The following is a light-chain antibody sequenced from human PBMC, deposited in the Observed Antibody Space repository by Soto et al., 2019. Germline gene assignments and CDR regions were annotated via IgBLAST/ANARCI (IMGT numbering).Light chain of an antibody. J-gene: IGKJ3*01. CDR1: ESVSNNY. CDR3: QQYGSSLFT. V-gene: IGKV3-20*01. Sequence: EIVLTQSPGTLFLSPGERATLSCRASESVSNNYLAWYQQKPGQAPRLLIYGASRRDTGIPDRISGSGSGTDFTLTISRLEPEDFAVYYCQQYGSSLFTFGPGTKVDFK. CDR2: GAS.